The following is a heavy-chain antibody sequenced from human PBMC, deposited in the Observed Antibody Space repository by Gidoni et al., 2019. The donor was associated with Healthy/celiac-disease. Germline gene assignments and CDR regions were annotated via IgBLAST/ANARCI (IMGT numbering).Heavy chain of an antibody. V-gene: IGHV3-7*04. J-gene: IGHJ4*02. D-gene: IGHD4-4*01. CDR3: ARVIFYSNYYYFDY. CDR2: IKQDGREK. CDR1: GFTFSSYW. Sequence: EVQLVESGGGLVQPGGSLRLSCAASGFTFSSYWMSWVRQAPGKGLEWVANIKQDGREKYYVDSGKGRFTISRDNAKNSLYLQMNSLRAEDTAVYYCARVIFYSNYYYFDYWGQGTLVTVSS.